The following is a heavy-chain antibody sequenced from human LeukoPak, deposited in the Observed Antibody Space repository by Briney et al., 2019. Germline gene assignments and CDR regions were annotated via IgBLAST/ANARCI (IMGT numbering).Heavy chain of an antibody. CDR3: ATDHARGSGSYLYYYYGMDV. Sequence: ASVKVSCKVSGYTLTELSMHWVRPAPGKGLEWMGGFDPKDGETIYAQKFQGRVTMTEDTSTDTAYMELSSLRSEDTAVYYCATDHARGSGSYLYYYYGMDVWGQGTTVTVSS. CDR2: FDPKDGET. J-gene: IGHJ6*02. V-gene: IGHV1-24*01. D-gene: IGHD3-10*01. CDR1: GYTLTELS.